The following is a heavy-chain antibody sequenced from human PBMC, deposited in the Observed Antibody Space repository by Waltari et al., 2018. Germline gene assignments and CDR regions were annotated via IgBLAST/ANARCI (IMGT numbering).Heavy chain of an antibody. CDR1: GYSISSGYY. Sequence: QVQLQESGPGLVKPSETLSLTCAVSGYSISSGYYWGWSRQPPGKGLEWIGSIYHSGSTYYNPSLKSRVTISVDTSKNQFSLKLSSVTAADTAVYYCANLRGGGTWVDYWGQGTLVTVSS. V-gene: IGHV4-38-2*01. CDR2: IYHSGST. CDR3: ANLRGGGTWVDY. J-gene: IGHJ4*02. D-gene: IGHD3-16*01.